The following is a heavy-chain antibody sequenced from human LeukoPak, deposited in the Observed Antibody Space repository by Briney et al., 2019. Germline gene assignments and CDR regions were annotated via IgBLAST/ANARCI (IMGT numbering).Heavy chain of an antibody. CDR3: AREDYYYYGMDV. J-gene: IGHJ6*02. CDR1: GFTFSSYA. CDR2: ISYDGSNK. Sequence: GGSLRLSCAASGFTFSSYAMHWVRQAPGKGLEWVAVISYDGSNKYYADSVKGRFTISRDNSKNTLYLQMNSLRAEDTAVYYCAREDYYYYGMDVWGQGTTVTVSS. V-gene: IGHV3-30*04.